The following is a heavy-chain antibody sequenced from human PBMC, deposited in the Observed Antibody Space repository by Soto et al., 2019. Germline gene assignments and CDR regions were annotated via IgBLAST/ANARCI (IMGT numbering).Heavy chain of an antibody. CDR3: AKEVRKQQLVYYYYGMDV. D-gene: IGHD6-13*01. V-gene: IGHV3-23*01. CDR2: ISGSGGST. J-gene: IGHJ6*02. CDR1: GFTFSSYA. Sequence: GGSLRLSCAASGFTFSSYAMSWVRQAPGKGLEWVSAISGSGGSTYYADSVKGRFTISRDNSKNTLYLQMNSLRAEDTAVYYCAKEVRKQQLVYYYYGMDVWGQGTTVTVSS.